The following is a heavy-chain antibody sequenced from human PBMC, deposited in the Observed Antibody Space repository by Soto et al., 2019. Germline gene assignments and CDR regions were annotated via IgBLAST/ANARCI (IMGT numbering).Heavy chain of an antibody. CDR2: ISYDGSNK. CDR1: GFTFSSYG. D-gene: IGHD6-19*01. J-gene: IGHJ4*02. Sequence: GGSLRLSCAASGFTFSSYGMHWVRQAPGKGLEWVAVISYDGSNKYYADSVKGRFTISRDNSKNTLYLQMNSLRAEDTAVYYCAKDIGYPGIAVAGPDYWGQGALVTVSS. V-gene: IGHV3-30*18. CDR3: AKDIGYPGIAVAGPDY.